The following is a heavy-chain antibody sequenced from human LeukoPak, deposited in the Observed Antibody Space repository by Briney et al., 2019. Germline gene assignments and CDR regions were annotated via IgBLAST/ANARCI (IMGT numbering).Heavy chain of an antibody. CDR2: IIPIFGTA. V-gene: IGHV1-69*13. CDR1: GGTFSSYA. CDR3: AREGSSGWYE. Sequence: ASVKVSCKASGGTFSSYAISWVRQAPGQGLEWMGGIIPIFGTANYAQKFQGRVTITADESTSTAYTELSSLRSEDMAVYYCAREGSSGWYEWGQGTLVTVSS. J-gene: IGHJ4*02. D-gene: IGHD6-19*01.